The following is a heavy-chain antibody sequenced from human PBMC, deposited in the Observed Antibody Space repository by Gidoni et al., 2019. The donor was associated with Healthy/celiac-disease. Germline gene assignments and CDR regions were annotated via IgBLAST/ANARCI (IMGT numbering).Heavy chain of an antibody. D-gene: IGHD6-19*01. Sequence: EVQLVESGGGLVKPGGSLRLSCAVPGFTFRRFSMNWVRQAPGKGLAWVSSMSSSSSYRCYAESVKGRFTSSRDNAKNSLYLQMNSLRAEDTAVYYCARDCIAVAGICRGGMDVWGQGTTVTVSS. V-gene: IGHV3-21*01. J-gene: IGHJ6*02. CDR3: ARDCIAVAGICRGGMDV. CDR1: GFTFRRFS. CDR2: MSSSSSYR.